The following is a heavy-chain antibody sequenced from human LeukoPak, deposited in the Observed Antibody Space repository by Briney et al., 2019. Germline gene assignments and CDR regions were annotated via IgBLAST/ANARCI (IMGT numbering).Heavy chain of an antibody. J-gene: IGHJ4*02. D-gene: IGHD3-22*01. CDR3: ARGSVYYYDSSGFDY. CDR1: GGSFSGYY. Sequence: SETLSLTCAVYGGSFSGYYWGWIRQPPGKGLEWIGEINHSGSTNYNPSLKSRVTISVDTSKNQFSLKLSSVTAADTAAYYCARGSVYYYDSSGFDYWGQGTLVTVSS. CDR2: INHSGST. V-gene: IGHV4-34*01.